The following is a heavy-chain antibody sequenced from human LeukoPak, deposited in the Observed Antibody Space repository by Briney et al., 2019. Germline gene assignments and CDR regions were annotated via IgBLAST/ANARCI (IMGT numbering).Heavy chain of an antibody. CDR1: GFTFRDSA. CDR2: IGSDNKP. CDR3: TKGTIWLPFDY. Sequence: GGSLRLSCAASGFTFRDSAMSWVRQAPGKGLEWVSSIGSDNKPHYSESVKGRFTISRDNSKNTLYLQMNSLRAEDTAVYYCTKGTIWLPFDYWGQGTLVTVSS. D-gene: IGHD5-18*01. V-gene: IGHV3-23*05. J-gene: IGHJ4*02.